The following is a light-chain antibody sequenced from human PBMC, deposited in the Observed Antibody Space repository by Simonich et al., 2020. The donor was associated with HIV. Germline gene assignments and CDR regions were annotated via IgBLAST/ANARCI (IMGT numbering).Light chain of an antibody. CDR3: QQYYTTPPT. Sequence: DIVMTQSPDSLAVSLGERATFNCKSSRSILYNSNNKNYLAWYQQKPGQPPNLLIYWASTRESGVPDRFSASGSGTDFTLTISSLQAEDVAVYYCQQYYTTPPTFGQGTKVEIK. CDR2: WAS. CDR1: RSILYNSNNKNY. V-gene: IGKV4-1*01. J-gene: IGKJ1*01.